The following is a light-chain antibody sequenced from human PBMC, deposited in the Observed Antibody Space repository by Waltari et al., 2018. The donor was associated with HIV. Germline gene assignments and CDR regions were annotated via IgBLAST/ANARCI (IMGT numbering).Light chain of an antibody. CDR2: EVS. V-gene: IGLV2-14*01. CDR3: SSYTGDNSVL. CDR1: SSDVGAYNF. Sequence: QSALTQPASVSGSPGQSITISCTGSSSDVGAYNFVSWYQQHPGKAPKVLIHEVSNRPSGVSNRFSASKSGNTAPLTISGLQAEDEADYYCSSYTGDNSVLFGGGTKLSVV. J-gene: IGLJ3*02.